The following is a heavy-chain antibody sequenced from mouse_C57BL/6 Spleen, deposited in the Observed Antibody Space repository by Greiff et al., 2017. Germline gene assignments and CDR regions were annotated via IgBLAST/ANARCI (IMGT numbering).Heavy chain of an antibody. D-gene: IGHD2-5*01. Sequence: VQLVESGPELVKPGASVKISCKASGYAFSSSWMNWVKQRPGKGLEWIGRIYPGDGDTNYNGKFKGKATLTADKSSSTAYMQLSSLTSEDSAVYFCARGGYSNLAWFAYWGQGTLVTVSA. V-gene: IGHV1-82*01. CDR2: IYPGDGDT. J-gene: IGHJ3*01. CDR1: GYAFSSSW. CDR3: ARGGYSNLAWFAY.